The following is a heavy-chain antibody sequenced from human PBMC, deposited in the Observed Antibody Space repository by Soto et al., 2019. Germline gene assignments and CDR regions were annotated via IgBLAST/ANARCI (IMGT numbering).Heavy chain of an antibody. CDR2: ISTYSGDT. CDR3: ARHHGPTTSENWFAP. J-gene: IGHJ5*02. V-gene: IGHV1-18*01. CDR1: GYTFFTYD. Sequence: QVHLVQSGVEVKTPGASVKVSCQASGYTFFTYDISWVRQAPGQGLEWMGWISTYSGDTKYAQKFQGRVTMTTDTSTTKAYLELRSLRSDDTAVDYCARHHGPTTSENWFAPWGQGTLVTVSS. D-gene: IGHD5-12*01.